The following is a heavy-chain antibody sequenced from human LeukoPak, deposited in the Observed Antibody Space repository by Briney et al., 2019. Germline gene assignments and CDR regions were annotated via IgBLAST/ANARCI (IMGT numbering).Heavy chain of an antibody. CDR3: ARDGAVDILAGYGAFDI. J-gene: IGHJ3*02. Sequence: SETLSLTCSVSDDSITMYYWSWIRQPPGKGLEWIGYILYTGSTNYNPSLKSRVTISVDTSKNQFSLKLNSVSAADTAVYYCARDGAVDILAGYGAFDIWGQGTMVTVSS. D-gene: IGHD3-9*01. V-gene: IGHV4-59*01. CDR2: ILYTGST. CDR1: DDSITMYY.